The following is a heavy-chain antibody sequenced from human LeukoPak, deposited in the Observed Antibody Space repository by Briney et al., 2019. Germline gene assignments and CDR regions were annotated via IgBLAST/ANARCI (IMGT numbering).Heavy chain of an antibody. CDR1: GFTFSTFS. D-gene: IGHD6-13*01. CDR3: AREMLVIPAAADY. Sequence: PGGSLRLSCAASGFTFSTFSMSWVRQAPGKGLEWVSYIGSSSSYIYCTDSLKGRFTISRDNAKHSLYLQMNSLRAEDTAVYYFAREMLVIPAAADYWGQGTLVTVPS. V-gene: IGHV3-21*01. CDR2: IGSSSSYI. J-gene: IGHJ4*02.